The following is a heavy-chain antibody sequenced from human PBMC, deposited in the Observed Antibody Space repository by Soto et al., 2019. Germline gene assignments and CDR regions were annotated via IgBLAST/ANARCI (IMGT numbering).Heavy chain of an antibody. V-gene: IGHV3-48*01. Sequence: GGSLRLSCAASGFTFSIYSMNWVRQAPGKGLEWVSYISSSSSTIYYADSVKGRFTISRDNAKNSLYLQMNSLRAEDTAVYYCAREAMVRGLNWFDPWGQGTLVTVSS. CDR3: AREAMVRGLNWFDP. CDR1: GFTFSIYS. D-gene: IGHD3-10*01. J-gene: IGHJ5*02. CDR2: ISSSSSTI.